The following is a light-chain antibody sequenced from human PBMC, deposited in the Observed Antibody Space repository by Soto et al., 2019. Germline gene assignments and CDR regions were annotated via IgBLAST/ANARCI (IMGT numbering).Light chain of an antibody. CDR1: QIFSSSY. V-gene: IGKV3-20*01. J-gene: IGKJ1*01. CDR3: QQYENWPRT. CDR2: GAS. Sequence: EIVLTQSPGTLSLSPGERATLSCRASQIFSSSYFAWYQQKPGQAPRLLIYGASSRATGIPDRFSGSGSGTDFTLTISRLEPEDFAVYYCQQYENWPRTFGQGTKVEVK.